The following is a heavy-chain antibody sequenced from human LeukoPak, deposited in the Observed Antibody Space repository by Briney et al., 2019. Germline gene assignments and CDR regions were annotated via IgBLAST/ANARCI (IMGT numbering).Heavy chain of an antibody. J-gene: IGHJ5*02. CDR3: ARGGGYCSSTSCQNWFDP. V-gene: IGHV4-34*01. D-gene: IGHD2-2*01. CDR2: INHSGST. CDR1: GGSFSGYY. Sequence: SETLSLTCAVYGGSFSGYYWSWIRQPPGKGLEWIGGINHSGSTNYNPSLKSRVTMSVDTSKNQFSLKLSSVTAADTAVYYCARGGGYCSSTSCQNWFDPWGQGTLVTVSS.